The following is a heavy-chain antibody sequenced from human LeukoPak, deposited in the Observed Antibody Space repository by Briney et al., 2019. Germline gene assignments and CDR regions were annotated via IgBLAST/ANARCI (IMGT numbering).Heavy chain of an antibody. Sequence: SQTLSLTCTVSGGSISSGGYYWSWIRQHPGKGLEWIGYIYYSGSTYYNPSLKSRVTISVDTSKNQFSLKLSSVTAADTAVYYCARPQLTRGTDFDYWGQGTLVTVSS. CDR2: IYYSGST. V-gene: IGHV4-31*03. CDR3: ARPQLTRGTDFDY. J-gene: IGHJ4*02. CDR1: GGSISSGGYY. D-gene: IGHD4-17*01.